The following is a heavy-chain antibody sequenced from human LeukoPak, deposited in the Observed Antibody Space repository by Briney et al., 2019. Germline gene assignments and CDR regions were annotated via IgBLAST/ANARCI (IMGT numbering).Heavy chain of an antibody. J-gene: IGHJ2*01. D-gene: IGHD1-26*01. V-gene: IGHV3-74*01. CDR1: GFTFSNYQ. Sequence: QAGGSLRLSCAASGFTFSNYQMHWVRQAPGKGLVWVSRINSDGSTTNYADSVKGRFTISRDNAKNTLYLQMNSLRGEDTAVYYCARDGIYWYFDLWGRGTLVTVSS. CDR3: ARDGIYWYFDL. CDR2: INSDGSTT.